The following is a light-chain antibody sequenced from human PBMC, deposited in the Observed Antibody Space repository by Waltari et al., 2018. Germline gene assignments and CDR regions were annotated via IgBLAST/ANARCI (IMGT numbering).Light chain of an antibody. Sequence: CRASQSVGKYLDWVQEKPGKVPRVLIYDTSSWASGGPSRFSGSGSGTEFTLTINGLEPEDFAAYYCQHRSKWPFKFGGGTKVDIK. J-gene: IGKJ4*02. V-gene: IGKV3-11*01. CDR3: QHRSKWPFK. CDR2: DTS. CDR1: QSVGKY.